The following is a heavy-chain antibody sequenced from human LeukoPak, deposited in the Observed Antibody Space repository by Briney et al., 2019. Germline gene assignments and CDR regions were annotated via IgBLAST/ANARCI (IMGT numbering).Heavy chain of an antibody. D-gene: IGHD3-10*01. Sequence: PGGSLRLSCAASGFTVSSNYMSWVRQAPGKGLEWVSVIYSGGSTYYADSVKGRFTISRDNSKNTLYLQMNSLRAEDTAVYYCARAHYYGSGSSLWNGMDVWGQGTTVTVSS. CDR3: ARAHYYGSGSSLWNGMDV. CDR2: IYSGGST. CDR1: GFTVSSNY. J-gene: IGHJ6*02. V-gene: IGHV3-53*01.